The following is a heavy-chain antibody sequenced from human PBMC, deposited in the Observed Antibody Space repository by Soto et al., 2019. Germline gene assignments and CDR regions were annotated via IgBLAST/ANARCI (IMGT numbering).Heavy chain of an antibody. Sequence: PGGSLRLSCAASGFTFSSYGMHWVRRAPGKGLEWVAVISYDGSNKYYADSVKGRFTISRDNSKNTLYLQMNSLRAEDTAVYYCAKEQGGYSYGFDYWGQGTLVTVS. J-gene: IGHJ4*02. CDR2: ISYDGSNK. D-gene: IGHD5-18*01. CDR3: AKEQGGYSYGFDY. V-gene: IGHV3-30*18. CDR1: GFTFSSYG.